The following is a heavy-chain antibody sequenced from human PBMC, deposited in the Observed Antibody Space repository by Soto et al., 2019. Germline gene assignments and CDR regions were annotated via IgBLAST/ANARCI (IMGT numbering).Heavy chain of an antibody. CDR3: ARAPSRLAVAGSGPDY. V-gene: IGHV4-34*01. Sequence: SETLSLTCAVYGGSFSGYYWSWIRQPPGKGLEWIGEINHSGSTNYNPSLKSRVTISVDTSKNQFSLKLSSVTAADTAVYYCARAPSRLAVAGSGPDYWGQGTLVTVSS. CDR1: GGSFSGYY. CDR2: INHSGST. J-gene: IGHJ4*02. D-gene: IGHD6-19*01.